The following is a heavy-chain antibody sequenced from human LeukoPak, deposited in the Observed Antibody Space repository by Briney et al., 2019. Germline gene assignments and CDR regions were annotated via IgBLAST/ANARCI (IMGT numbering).Heavy chain of an antibody. CDR1: GISLSNYG. V-gene: IGHV3-23*01. D-gene: IGHD3-22*01. Sequence: PGGSLRLSCAVSGISLSNYGMRWVRQAPGKGLEWVAGISRSGGGTNYADAVKGRFTISRDNRKNTLHLQMNSLRAEDTAVYFCAKRGVVIRVIRVGFHKEAYYFDSWGQGALVIVSS. CDR2: ISRSGGGT. CDR3: AKRGVVIRVIRVGFHKEAYYFDS. J-gene: IGHJ4*02.